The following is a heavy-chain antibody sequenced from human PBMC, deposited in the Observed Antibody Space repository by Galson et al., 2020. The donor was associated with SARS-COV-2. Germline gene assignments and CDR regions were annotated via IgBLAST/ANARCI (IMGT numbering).Heavy chain of an antibody. J-gene: IGHJ5*02. D-gene: IGHD3-9*01. CDR3: ARAQPAYYDILTGSHPSNWFDP. V-gene: IGHV3-11*06. CDR2: ISSSSSYT. Sequence: GGSLRLSCAASGFTFSDYYISWIRQAPGKGLEWVSYISSSSSYTNYADSVKGRFTISRDNAKNSLYLQMNSLRAEDTAVYYCARAQPAYYDILTGSHPSNWFDPWGQGTLVTVSS. CDR1: GFTFSDYY.